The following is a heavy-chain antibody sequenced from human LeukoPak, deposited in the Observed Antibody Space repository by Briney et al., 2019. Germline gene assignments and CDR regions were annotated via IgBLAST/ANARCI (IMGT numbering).Heavy chain of an antibody. J-gene: IGHJ3*02. CDR3: ARMSESGRTHHDAFDI. CDR2: ISSSSSYI. CDR1: GFTFSSYS. V-gene: IGHV3-21*01. D-gene: IGHD1-26*01. Sequence: PGGSLRLSCAASGFTFSSYSMNWVRQAPGKGLVWVSSISSSSSYIYYADSVKGRFTISRDNAKNSLYLQMNSLRAEDTAVYYCARMSESGRTHHDAFDIWGQGTMVTVSS.